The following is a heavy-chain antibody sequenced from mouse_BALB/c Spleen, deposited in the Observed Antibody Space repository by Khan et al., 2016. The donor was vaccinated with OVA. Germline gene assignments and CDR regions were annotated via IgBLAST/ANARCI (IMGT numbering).Heavy chain of an antibody. CDR3: AREEALDYFDY. D-gene: IGHD3-2*02. Sequence: QVRLQQSGAELVRPGASVKLSCKTSGYIFTSYWIHWVKQRSGQGLEWIARIYPGTNNTYYNEKLKDKATLTAAKSSSNVYMQLSSLKSEDSAGYFCAREEALDYFDYWGQGTTLTGSS. CDR2: IYPGTNNT. V-gene: IGHV1S132*01. J-gene: IGHJ2*01. CDR1: GYIFTSYW.